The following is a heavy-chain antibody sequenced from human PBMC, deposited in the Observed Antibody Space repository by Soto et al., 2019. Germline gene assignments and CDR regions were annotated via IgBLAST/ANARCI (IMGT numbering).Heavy chain of an antibody. CDR2: IKSKTEGATR. CDR3: TSGTGRSDFDY. V-gene: IGHV3-15*01. Sequence: PGGSLRLSCAASGFTFSDAWMSWVRQAPGKGLEWVGRIKSKTEGATRDFPAPVKGRFAISRDDSKNILYLQMSSLKIEVSAVYYCTSGTGRSDFDYWGLGTLVTVSS. J-gene: IGHJ4*02. CDR1: GFTFSDAW. D-gene: IGHD3-3*01.